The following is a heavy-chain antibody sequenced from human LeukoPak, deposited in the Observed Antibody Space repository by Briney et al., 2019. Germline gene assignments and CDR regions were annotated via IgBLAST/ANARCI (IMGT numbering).Heavy chain of an antibody. V-gene: IGHV1-2*06. CDR3: ARDLSSTSNREFDY. CDR1: GYTFTDYF. Sequence: ASVKVSCKASGYTFTDYFIHWVRQAPGQGPEWMGRMNGNSGVTMYAQTLQDRVTMTRDTSISTAYMELSRLTSDDTAVYYCARDLSSTSNREFDYWGQETLVTVSS. CDR2: MNGNSGVT. J-gene: IGHJ4*02. D-gene: IGHD7-27*01.